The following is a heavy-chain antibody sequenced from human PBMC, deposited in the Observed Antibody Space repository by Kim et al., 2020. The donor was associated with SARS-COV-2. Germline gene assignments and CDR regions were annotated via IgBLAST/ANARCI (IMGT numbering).Heavy chain of an antibody. V-gene: IGHV4-34*01. CDR3: ARGLYYDVWGGYLNYYYYFMDV. CDR1: GGSFSGYY. Sequence: SETLSLTCAVYGGSFSGYYWSWIRQPPGKGLEWIGEINHSGSTNYNPSLNSRVTISVDTSKNQFSLKLSSVTAADTAVYYCARGLYYDVWGGYLNYYYYFMDVGGTGTQVTVSS. D-gene: IGHD3-3*01. CDR2: INHSGST. J-gene: IGHJ6*03.